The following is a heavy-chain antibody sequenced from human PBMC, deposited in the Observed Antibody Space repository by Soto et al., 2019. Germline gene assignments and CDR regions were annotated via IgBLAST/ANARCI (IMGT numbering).Heavy chain of an antibody. Sequence: ASVKVSCQASGYTFYSHSISWVRQAPGQGLEWMGRINADYGNTQYAQKFRGRVTMTTDTSTTTVYMELTNLRSDDTAVYYCARCIQGDYYYGMDVWGQGTTVTVSS. J-gene: IGHJ6*02. CDR3: ARCIQGDYYYGMDV. D-gene: IGHD5-18*01. CDR1: GYTFYSHS. V-gene: IGHV1-18*01. CDR2: INADYGNT.